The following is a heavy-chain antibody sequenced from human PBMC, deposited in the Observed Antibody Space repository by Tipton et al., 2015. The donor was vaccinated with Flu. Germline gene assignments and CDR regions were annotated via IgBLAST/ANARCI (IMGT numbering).Heavy chain of an antibody. J-gene: IGHJ5*02. CDR1: GGSISSVTYY. V-gene: IGHV4-39*07. CDR2: IYYSGNT. D-gene: IGHD2-8*02. CDR3: ARVDIVLVPSGSKENWFDP. Sequence: QLVQSGGGLIQPGGSLRLSCAASGGSISSVTYYWGWIRQSPGKGLEWIGNIYYSGNTYYNPSLKSRVTMSVDTSKNQMSLRLNSVTAADTAVYYCARVDIVLVPSGSKENWFDPWGQGILVAVSS.